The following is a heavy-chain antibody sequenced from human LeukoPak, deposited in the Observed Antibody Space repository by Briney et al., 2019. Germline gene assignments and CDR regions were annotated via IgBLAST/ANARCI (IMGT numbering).Heavy chain of an antibody. CDR3: VRRGDASSGWGDHDF. J-gene: IGHJ4*02. CDR2: IGGSGDKT. V-gene: IGHV3-23*01. CDR1: GFTLNRNA. Sequence: GGSLRLSCAAPGFTLNRNAISWVRQAPGKGLEWVSTIGGSGDKTFYADSVKGRFTISRDNSKNMVHLQMNSLPGEDTALYYCVRRGDASSGWGDHDFWGQGALVTVSS. D-gene: IGHD6-19*01.